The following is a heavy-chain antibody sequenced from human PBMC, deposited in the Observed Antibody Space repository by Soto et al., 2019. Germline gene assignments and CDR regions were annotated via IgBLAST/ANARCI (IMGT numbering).Heavy chain of an antibody. D-gene: IGHD1-7*01. CDR1: GGSISSSSCY. CDR3: ARHPLTGTTCWFDP. J-gene: IGHJ5*02. V-gene: IGHV4-39*01. Sequence: PSETLSLTCTVSGGSISSSSCYWGWIRQPPGKGLEWIGSIYYSGSTYYNPSLKSRVTISVDTSKNQFSLKLSSVTAADTAVCYCARHPLTGTTCWFDPWGQGTLVTVSS. CDR2: IYYSGST.